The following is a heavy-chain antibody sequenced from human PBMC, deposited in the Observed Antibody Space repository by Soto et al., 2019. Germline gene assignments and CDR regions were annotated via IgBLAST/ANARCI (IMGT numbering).Heavy chain of an antibody. J-gene: IGHJ6*02. CDR2: IVVGSGST. CDR3: AADSGYSSSWTYYYGMDV. Sequence: SAKVSCKASRFTFTSSAVQWVRQARGQRLEWIGWIVVGSGSTNYAQNFQERVTITRDMSTSTAYMELSSLRSEDTAVYYCAADSGYSSSWTYYYGMDVWGQGTTVTVSS. CDR1: RFTFTSSA. D-gene: IGHD6-13*01. V-gene: IGHV1-58*01.